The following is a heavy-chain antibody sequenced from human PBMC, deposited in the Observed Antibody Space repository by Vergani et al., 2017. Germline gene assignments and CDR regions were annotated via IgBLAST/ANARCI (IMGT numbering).Heavy chain of an antibody. Sequence: QVQLVQSGAEVKKPGASVKVSCKASGYTFTGYYMHWVRQAPGQGLEWMGWINPNSCGTNYAQKFQGRVTMTRDTSISTAYMELSRLRSDDTAVYYCAKVSVGATYYFDYWGQGTLVTVSS. CDR3: AKVSVGATYYFDY. J-gene: IGHJ4*02. CDR2: INPNSCGT. CDR1: GYTFTGYY. D-gene: IGHD1-26*01. V-gene: IGHV1-2*02.